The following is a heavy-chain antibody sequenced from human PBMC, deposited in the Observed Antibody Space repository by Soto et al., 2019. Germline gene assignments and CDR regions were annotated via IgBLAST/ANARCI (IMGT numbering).Heavy chain of an antibody. Sequence: PSETLSLTCTVSGGSISSYYWSWIRKPPGKGLEWIGYIYYSGSTNYNPSLKSRVTISVDTSKNQFSLKLSSVTAADTAVYYCARQSPYGDYAWDYWGQGTLVTVSS. V-gene: IGHV4-59*08. CDR1: GGSISSYY. CDR3: ARQSPYGDYAWDY. CDR2: IYYSGST. D-gene: IGHD4-17*01. J-gene: IGHJ4*02.